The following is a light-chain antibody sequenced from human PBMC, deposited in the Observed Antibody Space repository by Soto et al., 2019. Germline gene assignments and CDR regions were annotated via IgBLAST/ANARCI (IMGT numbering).Light chain of an antibody. Sequence: DIQMTQSPSTLSASVGDRVTITGRASQSISSWMAWYKQKPGKAPKLLIYKSSTLESGVPSRFSGSGSGTEFTLTISSLQPYALATYYCQQDNSYSTFGQGTKVEIK. V-gene: IGKV1-5*03. CDR3: QQDNSYST. CDR2: KSS. CDR1: QSISSW. J-gene: IGKJ1*01.